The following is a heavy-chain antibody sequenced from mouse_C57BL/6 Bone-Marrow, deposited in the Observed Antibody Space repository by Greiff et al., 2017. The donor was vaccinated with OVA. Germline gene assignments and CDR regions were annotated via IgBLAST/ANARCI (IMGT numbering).Heavy chain of an antibody. CDR2: IDPETGGT. J-gene: IGHJ4*01. CDR1: GYTFTDYE. Sequence: QVQLQQSGAELVRPGASVTLSCKASGYTFTDYEMHWVKQTPVHGLEWIGAIDPETGGTDYNQKFKGKAIMTADKSSSTAYMEIRSLTSEDSAVYYCTRGYSNYYAMDYWGQGTSVTVSS. D-gene: IGHD2-5*01. V-gene: IGHV1-15*01. CDR3: TRGYSNYYAMDY.